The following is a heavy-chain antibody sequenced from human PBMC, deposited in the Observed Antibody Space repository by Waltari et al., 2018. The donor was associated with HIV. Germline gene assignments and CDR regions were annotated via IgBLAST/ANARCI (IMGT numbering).Heavy chain of an antibody. D-gene: IGHD1-26*01. CDR3: ARDFAPRSGSVEY. J-gene: IGHJ4*02. Sequence: QVQLVQSGSELKRPGASVKVSCTAPGYTFTTYAINWVRQAPGQGLEWMGWSNTKTGNPTYDHGFTGLFVCSLDTSVSTTYLQISSLTAEYTSVYYCARDFAPRSGSVEYWGQGTLVTVSS. CDR1: GYTFTTYA. V-gene: IGHV7-4-1*02. CDR2: SNTKTGNP.